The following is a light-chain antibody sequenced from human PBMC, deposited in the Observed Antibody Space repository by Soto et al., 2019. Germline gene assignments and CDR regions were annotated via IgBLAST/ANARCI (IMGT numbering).Light chain of an antibody. J-gene: IGKJ5*01. CDR1: QYVSSS. CDR2: DAS. V-gene: IGKV3-11*01. CDR3: QQRSDWPSIT. Sequence: TQSPATLSVSPGDSATLSCRASQYVSSSLAWYQQKPGQAPRLLIYDASNRATGIPARFSGSGSGTDFTLTISRLEPEDFAVYYCQQRSDWPSITFGQGTRLEIK.